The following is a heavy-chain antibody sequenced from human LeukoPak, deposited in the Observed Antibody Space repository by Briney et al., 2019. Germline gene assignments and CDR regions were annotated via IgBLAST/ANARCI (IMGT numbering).Heavy chain of an antibody. J-gene: IGHJ4*02. Sequence: PGGSLRLSCAASGFTFSSYSMNWVRQAPGKGLEWVSYISSSSRTIYYADSVKGRFTISRDNAKNSLYLQMSSLRAEDTAVYYCARAPYYYYDSGSGTRVTGNPDYWGQGTLVTVSS. CDR2: ISSSSRTI. D-gene: IGHD3-10*01. V-gene: IGHV3-48*04. CDR1: GFTFSSYS. CDR3: ARAPYYYYDSGSGTRVTGNPDY.